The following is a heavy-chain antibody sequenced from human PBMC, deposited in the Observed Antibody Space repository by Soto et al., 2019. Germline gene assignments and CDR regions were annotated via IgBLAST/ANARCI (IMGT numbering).Heavy chain of an antibody. V-gene: IGHV3-74*01. CDR3: AAGGSGYYAN. Sequence: EVQLVESGGDLVQPGGSLRLSCAASGFTFSTYWMHWVRQAPGKGLLWVSRIKTDGTYATYADSVKGRFTISRDNAKNSLDLQMNSLSVDDAAVSYCAAGGSGYYANWGQGTLVTVSS. CDR2: IKTDGTYA. J-gene: IGHJ4*02. CDR1: GFTFSTYW. D-gene: IGHD3-22*01.